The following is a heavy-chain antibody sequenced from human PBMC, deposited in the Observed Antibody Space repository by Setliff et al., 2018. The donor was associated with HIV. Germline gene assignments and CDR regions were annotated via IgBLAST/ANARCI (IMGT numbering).Heavy chain of an antibody. D-gene: IGHD3-10*01. CDR2: ISPNSGGT. J-gene: IGHJ4*02. CDR1: GSTFTTYY. CDR3: AKVGDYSGFGEFAALDS. Sequence: SVKVSCKASGSTFTTYYIHWVRQAPGQGLEWVGRISPNSGGTNYAVKFQGRVTMTRDTSITTVYMEVSRLTFDDTAFYYCAKVGDYSGFGEFAALDSWGQGTLVTVSS. V-gene: IGHV1-2*06.